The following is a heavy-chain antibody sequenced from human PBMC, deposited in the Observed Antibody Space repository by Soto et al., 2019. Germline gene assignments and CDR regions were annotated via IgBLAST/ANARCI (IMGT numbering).Heavy chain of an antibody. Sequence: GGSLRLSCAASGFTFSSYVMSWVRQAPGKGLEWVSAISGSGGSTYYADSVKGRFTISRDNSKNTLYLQMNSLRAEDTAVYYCAKDTSESYDFWSGTFGYFDYWGQGTLVTVSS. J-gene: IGHJ4*02. V-gene: IGHV3-23*01. CDR3: AKDTSESYDFWSGTFGYFDY. CDR2: ISGSGGST. D-gene: IGHD3-3*01. CDR1: GFTFSSYV.